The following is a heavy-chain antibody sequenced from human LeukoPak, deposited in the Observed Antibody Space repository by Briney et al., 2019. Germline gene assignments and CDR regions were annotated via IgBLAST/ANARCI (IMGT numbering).Heavy chain of an antibody. CDR2: INPNSGGT. J-gene: IGHJ5*02. V-gene: IGHV1-2*06. D-gene: IGHD3-10*01. CDR3: ASLTYGSGSYYNLGWFDP. CDR1: GYTFTSYY. Sequence: ASVKVSCKASGYTFTSYYMHWVRQAPGQGLEWMGRINPNSGGTNYAQKFQGRVTMTRDTSISTAYMELSRLRSDDTAVYYCASLTYGSGSYYNLGWFDPWGQGTLVTVSS.